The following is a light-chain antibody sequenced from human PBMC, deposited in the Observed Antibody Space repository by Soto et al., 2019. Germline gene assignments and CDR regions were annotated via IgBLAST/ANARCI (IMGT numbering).Light chain of an antibody. V-gene: IGKV1-33*01. CDR1: HDITNY. J-gene: IGKJ5*01. CDR2: GAS. Sequence: DIQMTQSPSSLSASVGGGFTSTCQASHDITNYLNWYQQKPGKAPNLLIYGASNLETGVPSRFSGSGSGTDFTFTISSLQAEDIGTYFCQQYDSVFTFGQGTRLEIK. CDR3: QQYDSVFT.